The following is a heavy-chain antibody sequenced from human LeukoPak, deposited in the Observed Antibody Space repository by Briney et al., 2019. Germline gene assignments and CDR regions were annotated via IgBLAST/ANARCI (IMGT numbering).Heavy chain of an antibody. CDR3: ARDTVIAAAGADSDY. V-gene: IGHV1-18*01. CDR2: ISVHNGKT. CDR1: GYTFTNYG. D-gene: IGHD6-13*01. J-gene: IGHJ4*02. Sequence: ASVKVSCKASGYTFTNYGITWVRQAPGQGLEWMGWISVHNGKTHYAEKLQGRVTMTTDTSTSTAYMELRSLRSDDTAVYYCARDTVIAAAGADSDYWGQGTLVTVSS.